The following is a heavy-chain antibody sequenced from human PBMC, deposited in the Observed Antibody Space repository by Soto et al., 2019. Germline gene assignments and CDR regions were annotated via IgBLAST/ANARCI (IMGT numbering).Heavy chain of an antibody. CDR3: ARGPHIAVDHYKKYYFEY. CDR2: INPSAGTT. D-gene: IGHD2-15*01. Sequence: GASVKVSCKASGYTFTNYFMHCLRQAPGQGLEWMGIINPSAGTTRFAQKFQDRVTMTRDTSTSTLYMGLSSLRSDDTAVYYCARGPHIAVDHYKKYYFEYWGQGTQVTVSS. J-gene: IGHJ4*02. CDR1: GYTFTNYF. V-gene: IGHV1-46*01.